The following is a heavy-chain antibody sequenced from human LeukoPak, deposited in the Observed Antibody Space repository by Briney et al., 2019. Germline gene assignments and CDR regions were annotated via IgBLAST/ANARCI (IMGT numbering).Heavy chain of an antibody. Sequence: GGSLRLSCAASGFKFDDYGMSWVRQAPGKGLEWVCDINWNGAWTGYADSVKGRCTISRDNAKNSLYLQMNSLRAEDTALYYCAGYYYDSSRGFDLWGQGTLVTVSA. CDR1: GFKFDDYG. V-gene: IGHV3-20*04. D-gene: IGHD3-22*01. CDR3: AGYYYDSSRGFDL. J-gene: IGHJ5*02. CDR2: INWNGAWT.